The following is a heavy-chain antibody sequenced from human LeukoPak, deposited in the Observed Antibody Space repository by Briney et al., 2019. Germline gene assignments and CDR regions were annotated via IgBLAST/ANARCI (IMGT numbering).Heavy chain of an antibody. CDR1: GGSISSGGYY. J-gene: IGHJ3*02. D-gene: IGHD2-2*01. CDR2: IYHSGST. V-gene: IGHV4-30-2*01. CDR3: ARQDIVVVPAALGAFDI. Sequence: PSQTLSLTCTVSGGSISSGGYYWSWIRQPPGKGLEWIGYIYHSGSTYYNPSLESRVTISVDRSKNQFSLKLSSVTAADTAVYYCARQDIVVVPAALGAFDIWGQGTMVTVSS.